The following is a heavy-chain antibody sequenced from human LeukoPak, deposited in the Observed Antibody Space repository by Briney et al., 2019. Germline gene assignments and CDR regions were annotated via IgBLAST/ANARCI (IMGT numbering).Heavy chain of an antibody. V-gene: IGHV1-69*06. CDR1: GGTFSSYA. CDR2: IIPIFGTA. CDR3: ARDPTYYGSGSYGSRGFDY. Sequence: ASVKVSCKASGGTFSSYAISWVRQAPGQGLEWMGGIIPIFGTANYAQKFQGRVTTTADKSTSTAYMELSSLRSEDTAVYYCARDPTYYGSGSYGSRGFDYWGQGTLVTVSS. J-gene: IGHJ4*02. D-gene: IGHD3-10*01.